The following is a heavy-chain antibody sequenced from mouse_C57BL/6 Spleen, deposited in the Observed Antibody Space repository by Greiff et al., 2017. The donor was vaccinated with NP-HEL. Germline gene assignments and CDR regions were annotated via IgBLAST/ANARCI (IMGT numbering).Heavy chain of an antibody. Sequence: VKLVESGPGLVAPSQSLSITCTVSGFSLTSYAISWVRQPPGKGLEWLGVIWTGGGTNYNSALKSRLSISKDNTKSQVFLKMNSLQTNDTARYYCARNGAYYSNYDAMDYWGQGTSVTVSS. J-gene: IGHJ4*01. CDR2: IWTGGGT. CDR1: GFSLTSYA. CDR3: ARNGAYYSNYDAMDY. V-gene: IGHV2-9-1*01. D-gene: IGHD2-5*01.